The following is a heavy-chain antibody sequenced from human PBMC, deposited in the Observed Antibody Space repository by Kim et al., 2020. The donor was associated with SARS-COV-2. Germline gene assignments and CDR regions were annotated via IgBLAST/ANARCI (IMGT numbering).Heavy chain of an antibody. Sequence: VKGLFTISRDNAKNALYLQMNSLRAEDTAVYYCARDDYIRRQYYYYGMDVWGQGTTVTVSS. V-gene: IGHV3-11*01. D-gene: IGHD4-4*01. J-gene: IGHJ6*02. CDR3: ARDDYIRRQYYYYGMDV.